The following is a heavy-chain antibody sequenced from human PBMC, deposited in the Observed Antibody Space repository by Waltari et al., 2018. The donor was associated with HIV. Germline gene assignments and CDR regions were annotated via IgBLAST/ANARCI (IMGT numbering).Heavy chain of an antibody. CDR2: IRSRGNRYAT. J-gene: IGHJ4*02. V-gene: IGHV3-73*02. CDR1: GFTFSASA. D-gene: IGHD3-16*01. Sequence: EVQLVESGGGLVQPGGSLSVSCAAPGFTFSASAIHWVRQASGKGLEWVGRIRSRGNRYATAYGASVKGRFTVSRDDSKNTAYLQMNNLKTEDTAVYYCTRALAYWGQGTLVTVSP. CDR3: TRALAY.